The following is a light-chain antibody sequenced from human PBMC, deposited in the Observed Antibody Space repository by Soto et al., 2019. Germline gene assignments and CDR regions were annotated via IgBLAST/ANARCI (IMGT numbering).Light chain of an antibody. V-gene: IGKV3-11*01. CDR3: QQSSNCPSLYT. CDR2: DAS. J-gene: IGKJ2*01. CDR1: QSVSSY. Sequence: EIVLTQSPATLSLSPGERATLSCRASQSVSSYLAWYQQKPGQAPRLLIYDASNRATGIPARFSGSGSGTDFTLTISSLEPEDFAVYYCQQSSNCPSLYTFGQGTKLEIK.